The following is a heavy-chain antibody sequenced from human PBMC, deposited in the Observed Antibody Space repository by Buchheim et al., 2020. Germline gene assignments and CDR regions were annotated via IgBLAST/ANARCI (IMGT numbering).Heavy chain of an antibody. V-gene: IGHV4-34*01. CDR2: INHRYST. Sequence: QVQLQQWSSGLLKPSETLSLTCAVYGGSFSGYYWSWIRQPPGRVLDWNGEINHRYSTTYSPSLKSRVTISEDTSKHTLSLKLSSVTAADTAVYYCARGGSYYDSSGYSPGFDYWGQGTL. D-gene: IGHD3-22*01. CDR3: ARGGSYYDSSGYSPGFDY. CDR1: GGSFSGYY. J-gene: IGHJ4*02.